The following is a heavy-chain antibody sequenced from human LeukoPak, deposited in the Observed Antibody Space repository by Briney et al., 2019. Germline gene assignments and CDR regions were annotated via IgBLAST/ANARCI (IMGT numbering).Heavy chain of an antibody. J-gene: IGHJ4*02. D-gene: IGHD4-17*01. CDR1: GFTFSSYW. V-gene: IGHV3-7*01. CDR2: IKQDGSEK. Sequence: GSLRLSCXAXGFTFSSYWMSWVSQAPGKGLEWVANIKQDGSEKYYVDSVKGRFTISRDNAKNSLYLQMNSLRAEDTAVYYCARDTAGFDYWGQGTLVTVSS. CDR3: ARDTAGFDY.